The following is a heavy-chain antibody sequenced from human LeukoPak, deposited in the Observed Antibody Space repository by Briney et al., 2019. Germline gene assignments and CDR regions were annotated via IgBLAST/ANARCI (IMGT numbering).Heavy chain of an antibody. Sequence: GGSLRLSCAAFGFTFSSYSMNWVRQAPGKGLEWVAVISYDGSNKYYADSVKGRFTISRDNSKNTLYLQMNSLRAEDTAVYYCAKGTLDYWGQGTLVTVSS. J-gene: IGHJ4*02. CDR2: ISYDGSNK. CDR1: GFTFSSYS. CDR3: AKGTLDY. D-gene: IGHD1-1*01. V-gene: IGHV3-30*18.